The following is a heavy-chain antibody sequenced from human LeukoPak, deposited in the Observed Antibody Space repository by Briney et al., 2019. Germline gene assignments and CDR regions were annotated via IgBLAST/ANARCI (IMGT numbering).Heavy chain of an antibody. D-gene: IGHD1-14*01. V-gene: IGHV3-74*01. CDR3: AREFTAITHRAFGI. J-gene: IGHJ3*02. CDR2: INSDGSST. Sequence: GGALRLSSAACGFTFSYYWMHWVRQAPGKGLVWVARINSDGSSTSYADAVKGRFTISRDNEKKTLYLQMNSLSAEDAAGYYCAREFTAITHRAFGIRGQGAMVTVSS. CDR1: GFTFSYYW.